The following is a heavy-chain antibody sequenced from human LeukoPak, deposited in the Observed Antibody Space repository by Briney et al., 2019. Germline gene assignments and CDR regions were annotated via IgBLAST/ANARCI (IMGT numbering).Heavy chain of an antibody. J-gene: IGHJ6*03. V-gene: IGHV5-51*01. CDR1: GYSFSTYW. CDR3: ARNPPSDYYYYMDV. CDR2: TYPGDSDT. Sequence: GESLKISCKVSGYSFSTYWIGWVRQMPGKGLEWMGITYPGDSDTRYSPSFQGQVTISADKSISTAYLQWSSLKASDTAMYYCARNPPSDYYYYMDVWGKGTTVTVSS. D-gene: IGHD6-6*01.